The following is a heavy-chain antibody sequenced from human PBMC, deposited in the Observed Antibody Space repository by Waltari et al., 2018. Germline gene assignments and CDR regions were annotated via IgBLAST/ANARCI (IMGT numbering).Heavy chain of an antibody. CDR2: IIPIFGTA. CDR1: GGTFSSYA. Sequence: QVQLVQSGAEVKKPGSSVKVSCKASGGTFSSYAISWVRQAPGQGLEWMGGIIPIFGTANYAQKFQGRVTITTDESTSRAYMELSSLRSEDTAVYYCARGAAAYDDILTGQSFDYWGQGTLVTVSS. J-gene: IGHJ4*02. CDR3: ARGAAAYDDILTGQSFDY. D-gene: IGHD3-9*01. V-gene: IGHV1-69*05.